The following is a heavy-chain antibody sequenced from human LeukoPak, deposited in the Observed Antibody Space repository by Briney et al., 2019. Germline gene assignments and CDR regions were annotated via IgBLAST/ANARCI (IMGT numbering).Heavy chain of an antibody. CDR1: GYSISTGYY. V-gene: IGHV4-38-2*02. D-gene: IGHD3-10*01. CDR3: ASTPYSPHMVRVRYNWFDP. J-gene: IGHJ5*02. CDR2: IYYSGST. Sequence: SETLSLTCTVSGYSISTGYYWDWIRQPPGKGLEWIGSIYYSGSTYYNPSLKSRVTISVDTSKNQFSLKLSSVTAADTAVYYCASTPYSPHMVRVRYNWFDPWGQGTLVTVSS.